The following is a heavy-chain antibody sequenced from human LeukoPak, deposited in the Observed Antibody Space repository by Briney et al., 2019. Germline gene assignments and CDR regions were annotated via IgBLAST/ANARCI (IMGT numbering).Heavy chain of an antibody. J-gene: IGHJ4*02. CDR2: IYYSGST. V-gene: IGHV4-39*07. Sequence: PSETLSLTCTVSGGSISSSSYYWGWIRQPPGKGLEWIGSIYYSGSTYYNPSLKSRVTISVDTSKNQFSLKLSSVTAADTAVYYCARDHNYYGSGSYYKSDYFDYWGQGTLVTVSS. D-gene: IGHD3-10*01. CDR1: GGSISSSSYY. CDR3: ARDHNYYGSGSYYKSDYFDY.